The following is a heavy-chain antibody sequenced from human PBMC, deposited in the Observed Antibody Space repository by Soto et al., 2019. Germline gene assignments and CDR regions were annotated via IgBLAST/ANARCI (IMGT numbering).Heavy chain of an antibody. D-gene: IGHD6-19*01. CDR2: IYYSGST. J-gene: IGHJ3*01. V-gene: IGHV4-59*01. CDR3: AREWLQWLGNDAFHL. Sequence: SETLSLTCTVSGGSISSYYWSWIRQPPGKGLEWIGYIYYSGSTNYNPSLKSRVTISVDTSKNQFSLKLSSVTAADTAVYYCAREWLQWLGNDAFHLWGQGTMVTVSS. CDR1: GGSISSYY.